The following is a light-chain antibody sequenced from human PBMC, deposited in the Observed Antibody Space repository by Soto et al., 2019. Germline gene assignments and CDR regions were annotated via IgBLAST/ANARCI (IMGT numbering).Light chain of an antibody. CDR2: GAS. J-gene: IGKJ3*01. V-gene: IGKV3-20*01. CDR3: QQYGSSPPFT. Sequence: IVLTQSPGTLSLTPGERATLSCRASQSVSSSYLAWYQQKPGQAPRLLIYGASSRATGIPDRFSGSVSGTDFTLSISRLEPEESAVYYCQQYGSSPPFTFGPGTIVDIK. CDR1: QSVSSSY.